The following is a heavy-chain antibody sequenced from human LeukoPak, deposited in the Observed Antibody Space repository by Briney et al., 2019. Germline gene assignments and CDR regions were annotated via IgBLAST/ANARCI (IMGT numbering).Heavy chain of an antibody. CDR2: NYYSGST. Sequence: SETLSLTCTVSGGSISSSSYYWGWIRQPPGKGLEWIGSNYYSGSTYYNPSLKSRVTISVDTSKNQFSLRLSSVTAADTAVYYCARHFSDIVVVPAAAFDYWGQGTLVTVSS. V-gene: IGHV4-39*01. J-gene: IGHJ4*02. D-gene: IGHD2-2*01. CDR3: ARHFSDIVVVPAAAFDY. CDR1: GGSISSSSYY.